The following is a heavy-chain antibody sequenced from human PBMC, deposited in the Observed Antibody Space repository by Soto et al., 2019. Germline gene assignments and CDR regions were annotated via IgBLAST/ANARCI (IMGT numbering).Heavy chain of an antibody. V-gene: IGHV1-8*01. CDR1: GYTFTSYE. J-gene: IGHJ5*02. CDR2: MNPNSGNT. CDR3: AGGDYQPYVFWSGYREGFWFAP. D-gene: IGHD3-3*01. Sequence: GASVKVSCKASGYTFTSYEINWVRQATGQGLEWMGWMNPNSGNTGYAQKFQGRVTMTRNTSISTAYMELSSLRSEDTAVYYGAGGDYQPYVFWSGYREGFWFAPWG.